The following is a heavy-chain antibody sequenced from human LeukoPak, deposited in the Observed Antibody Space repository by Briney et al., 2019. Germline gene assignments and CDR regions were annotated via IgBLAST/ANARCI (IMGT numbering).Heavy chain of an antibody. CDR3: ARDRGYRGIASEINDY. CDR1: GFAFSSYE. V-gene: IGHV3-48*03. D-gene: IGHD5-12*01. J-gene: IGHJ4*02. Sequence: GGSLRLSCAASGFAFSSYEMNWVRQAPGKGLGWVSYISSSGSTIYYAASVKGRFTISRDNAKNSLYLQMNSLRAEDTAVYYCARDRGYRGIASEINDYWSQGSLVTVYS. CDR2: ISSSGSTI.